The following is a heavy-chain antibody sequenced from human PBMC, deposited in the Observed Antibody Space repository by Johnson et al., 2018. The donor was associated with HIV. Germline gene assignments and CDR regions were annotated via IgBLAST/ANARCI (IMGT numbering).Heavy chain of an antibody. J-gene: IGHJ3*01. CDR2: VTGTGGDT. D-gene: IGHD3-9*01. Sequence: VQLVESGGGVVRPGGSLRLSCAASGFTFDDYGMSWVRQVLGKGLEWVSGVTGTGGDTYSAASGKGRFPISRDNSKNMVYLQMNSLRPEDTAVYYCARDGRDLVTRGSFDVWGQGTVVTVSS. CDR3: ARDGRDLVTRGSFDV. CDR1: GFTFDDYG. V-gene: IGHV3-23*04.